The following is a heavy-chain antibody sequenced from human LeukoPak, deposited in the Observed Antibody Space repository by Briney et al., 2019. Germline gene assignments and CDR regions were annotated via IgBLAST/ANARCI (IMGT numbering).Heavy chain of an antibody. CDR1: GGSFSGYY. V-gene: IGHV4-34*01. CDR3: ARTGYSSGWYDY. Sequence: SETLSLTXAVYGGSFSGYYWSWIRQPPGKGLEWIGEINHSGSTNYNPSLKSRVTISVDTSKNQFSLKLSSVTAADTAVYYCARTGYSSGWYDYWGQGTLVTVSS. D-gene: IGHD6-19*01. J-gene: IGHJ4*02. CDR2: INHSGST.